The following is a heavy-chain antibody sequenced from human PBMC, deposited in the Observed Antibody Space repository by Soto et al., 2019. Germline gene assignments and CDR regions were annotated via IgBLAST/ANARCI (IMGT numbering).Heavy chain of an antibody. Sequence: QVQLVQSGAEVKKPGSSVKVSCKASGGTFSSYAISWVRQAPGQGLEWMGGIIPIFGTANYAQKFQGRVTITADESTSTAYMELSSLRSEDTAVYYCARETSDCSGGSCYYYYYGMDVWGQGTTVTVSS. CDR2: IIPIFGTA. V-gene: IGHV1-69*01. J-gene: IGHJ6*02. D-gene: IGHD2-15*01. CDR1: GGTFSSYA. CDR3: ARETSDCSGGSCYYYYYGMDV.